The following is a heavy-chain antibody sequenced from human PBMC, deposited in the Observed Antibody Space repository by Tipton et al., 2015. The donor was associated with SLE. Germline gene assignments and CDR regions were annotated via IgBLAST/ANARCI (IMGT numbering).Heavy chain of an antibody. Sequence: VQLVQSGAEVKKPGESLTISCKASGYNFPNYWIGWVRQMPGKGLEWMGISHPGDSDTRYSPSFQGRVTISADKSITTAFLQWSRLKASDSAMYYCAKGTAAGGFDYWGQGTLVTVPS. CDR3: AKGTAAGGFDY. V-gene: IGHV5-51*03. D-gene: IGHD6-13*01. CDR1: GYNFPNYW. J-gene: IGHJ4*02. CDR2: SHPGDSDT.